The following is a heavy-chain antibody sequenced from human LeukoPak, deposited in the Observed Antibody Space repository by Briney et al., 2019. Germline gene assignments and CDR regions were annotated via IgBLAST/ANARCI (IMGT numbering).Heavy chain of an antibody. D-gene: IGHD1-26*01. Sequence: SETLSLTCTVSGVSISSSNSYWGWIRQPPGKGLEWIGSIYYSGNTYYNASLKSQVSISIDTSKNRFSLKLTSVTAADTAVYYCASRSGSLYYYYCYMDVWGKGTTVTVSS. V-gene: IGHV4-39*01. CDR2: IYYSGNT. CDR1: GVSISSSNSY. J-gene: IGHJ6*03. CDR3: ASRSGSLYYYYCYMDV.